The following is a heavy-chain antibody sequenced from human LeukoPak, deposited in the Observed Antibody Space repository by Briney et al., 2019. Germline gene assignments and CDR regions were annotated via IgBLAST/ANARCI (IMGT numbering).Heavy chain of an antibody. CDR3: ATDPDSSGYYYPIFDY. D-gene: IGHD3-22*01. J-gene: IGHJ4*02. CDR1: GFTFSSYA. Sequence: GGSLRLSCAASGFTFSSYAMHWVRQAPGKGLEWVAVISYDGSNKYYADSVKGRFTISRDNSKNTLYLQINSLRAEDTAVYYCATDPDSSGYYYPIFDYWGQGTLVTVSS. V-gene: IGHV3-30-3*01. CDR2: ISYDGSNK.